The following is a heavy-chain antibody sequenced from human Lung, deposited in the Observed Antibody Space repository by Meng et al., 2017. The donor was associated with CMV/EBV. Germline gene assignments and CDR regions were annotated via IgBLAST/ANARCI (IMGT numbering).Heavy chain of an antibody. CDR1: RVSISSSSHY. CDR3: ARVWGGDNWLDP. J-gene: IGHJ5*02. CDR2: MLYGGST. V-gene: IGHV4-39*07. D-gene: IGHD3-16*01. Sequence: TVSRVSISSSSHYWGWVRQAPGKGLEWIGSMLYGGSTFYNPSLKSRVSISIDVSKNQFSLSLSSVTAADTAVYYCARVWGGDNWLDPWGQGILVTVSS.